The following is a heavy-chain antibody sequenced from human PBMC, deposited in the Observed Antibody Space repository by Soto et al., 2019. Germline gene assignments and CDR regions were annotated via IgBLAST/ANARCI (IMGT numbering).Heavy chain of an antibody. CDR3: ARHKYHSSGPSAY. J-gene: IGHJ4*02. CDR2: ISYDGSDK. CDR1: GFTFSSYA. V-gene: IGHV3-30-3*01. Sequence: SGGSLRLSCAASGFTFSSYAMHWVRQAPGKGLEWVALISYDGSDKDYADSVKGRFTISRDNSRNTLFLQMNSLRAEDTAVYYCARHKYHSSGPSAYWGQGTLVTVSS. D-gene: IGHD3-22*01.